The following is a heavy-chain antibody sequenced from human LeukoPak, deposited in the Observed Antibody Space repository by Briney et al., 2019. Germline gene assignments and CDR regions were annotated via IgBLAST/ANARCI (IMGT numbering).Heavy chain of an antibody. CDR2: ISSSSSNI. CDR1: GFSFSSYT. J-gene: IGHJ6*02. D-gene: IGHD3-10*01. Sequence: GGSLRLSCAASGFSFSSYTMNWVRQAPGKGLEWVSSISSSSSNIYYADSVKGRFTISRDNAKNSLYLQMNSLRVEDTAVYYCARGVMYYGSGRYYYGMDVWGQGTTVTVSS. V-gene: IGHV3-21*01. CDR3: ARGVMYYGSGRYYYGMDV.